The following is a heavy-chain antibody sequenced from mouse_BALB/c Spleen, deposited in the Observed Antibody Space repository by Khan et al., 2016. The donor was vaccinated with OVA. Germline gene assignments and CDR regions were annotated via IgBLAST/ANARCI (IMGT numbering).Heavy chain of an antibody. CDR3: ARKNGSDFDY. J-gene: IGHJ2*01. CDR2: INPHIGET. Sequence: VQLKQSGPELVKPGASVKISCKASGYSFTGYFMNWVMQSHGNRLEWIGRINPHIGETFYNQKFTDKATLTVAESSTTAHMELRSLASEEAAVYYCARKNGSDFDYWGQGTTLTVSS. CDR1: GYSFTGYF. D-gene: IGHD1-1*01. V-gene: IGHV1-20*02.